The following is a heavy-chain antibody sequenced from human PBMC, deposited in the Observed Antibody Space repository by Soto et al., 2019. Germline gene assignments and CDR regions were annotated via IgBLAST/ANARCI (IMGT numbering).Heavy chain of an antibody. CDR3: SGEGPLPYYYCGMDV. CDR1: GYTFSNYG. Sequence: QVQLVQSGGEVKKPGASVKVSCRASGYTFSNYGITWVRQAPGQGLEGMGWSSAYNGNTNYAQKLQGRVTMTTDTSTNTGYMELRSLRSADTAVDYCSGEGPLPYYYCGMDVVCQGTTVTVSS. J-gene: IGHJ6*02. V-gene: IGHV1-18*01. D-gene: IGHD1-26*01. CDR2: SSAYNGNT.